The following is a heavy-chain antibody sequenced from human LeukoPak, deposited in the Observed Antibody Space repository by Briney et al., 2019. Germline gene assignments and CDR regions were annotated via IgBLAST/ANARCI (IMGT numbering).Heavy chain of an antibody. V-gene: IGHV3-53*01. CDR3: AKDGVVVAAPTN. Sequence: PGGSLRLSCAASGFTVSSYYMNWVRQAPGKELEWVSVIYTGGGRYYADSVRGRFTISRDTSKNMVFLQMNSLRVEDTAVYYCAKDGVVVAAPTNWGQGTLVTVSS. D-gene: IGHD2-15*01. J-gene: IGHJ4*02. CDR2: IYTGGGR. CDR1: GFTVSSYY.